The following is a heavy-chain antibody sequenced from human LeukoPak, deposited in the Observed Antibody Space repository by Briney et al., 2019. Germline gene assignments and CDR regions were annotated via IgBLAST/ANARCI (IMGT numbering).Heavy chain of an antibody. CDR1: GFTFSSYW. Sequence: QPGGSLRLSCAASGFTFSSYWMSWVRQAPGKGLEWVANIKQDGSEKYYVDSVKGRFTISRDNAKNSLYLQMNSLRAEDTAVYYCARDPTTVVTNFDYWGQGTLVTVSS. CDR3: ARDPTTVVTNFDY. J-gene: IGHJ4*02. V-gene: IGHV3-7*03. CDR2: IKQDGSEK. D-gene: IGHD4-23*01.